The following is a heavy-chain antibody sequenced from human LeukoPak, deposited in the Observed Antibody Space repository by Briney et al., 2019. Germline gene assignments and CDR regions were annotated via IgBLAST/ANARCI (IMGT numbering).Heavy chain of an antibody. J-gene: IGHJ4*02. CDR1: GGSISSSSYY. CDR3: ARIRRPLRGYFDH. D-gene: IGHD3-16*01. CDR2: INQIGNT. V-gene: IGHV4-39*07. Sequence: PSETLSLTCTVSGGSISSSSYYWGWIRQSPGKGLEWIGEINQIGNTNYIPSLKSRLTISIDTSNNQFSLNLTSVTAADTGVYYCARIRRPLRGYFDHWGQGTLIT.